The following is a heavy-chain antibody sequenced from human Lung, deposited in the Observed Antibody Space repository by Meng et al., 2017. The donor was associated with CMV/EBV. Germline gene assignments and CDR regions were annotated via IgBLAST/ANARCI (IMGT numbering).Heavy chain of an antibody. J-gene: IGHJ4*02. V-gene: IGHV3-74*01. Sequence: GEXXKISCAASGFTFSSYWMHWVRQVPGKGLVWVARINSDGSSTSYADSVKGRFTISRDNAKNTLYLQMNSLRAEDTAVYYCATELITTAGTRRHYWGQGTVDTVSS. CDR3: ATELITTAGTRRHY. D-gene: IGHD6-13*01. CDR1: GFTFSSYW. CDR2: INSDGSST.